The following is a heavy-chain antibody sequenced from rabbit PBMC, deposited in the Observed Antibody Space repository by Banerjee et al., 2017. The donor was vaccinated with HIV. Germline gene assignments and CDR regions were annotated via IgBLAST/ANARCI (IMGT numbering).Heavy chain of an antibody. Sequence: QLKESGGGLVQAGGSLKLSCIASGFDFSSYHMSWVRQAPGKGLEWIGYIDPVFGSTDYASWVNGRFTISSDNAQNTLYLQLNSLTAADTATYFCARYYGGYGYKNGMYLWGQGTLVTVS. CDR3: ARYYGGYGYKNGMYL. V-gene: IGHV1S7*01. J-gene: IGHJ6*01. D-gene: IGHD6-1*01. CDR1: GFDFSSYH. CDR2: IDPVFGST.